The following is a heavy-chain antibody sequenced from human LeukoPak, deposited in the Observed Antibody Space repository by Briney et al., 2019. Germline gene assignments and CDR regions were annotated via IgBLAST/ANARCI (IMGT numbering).Heavy chain of an antibody. V-gene: IGHV3-30*18. Sequence: GRSLRLSCAASGFSFSSYGMHWVRQAPGKGLEWVAVISYDGDNKYYADSVNGRFTISRDNSKNTLSLQMDSLRAEDTAVYYCAKDIRVWGSYRYPCLDYWGQGTLVTVSS. CDR1: GFSFSSYG. CDR3: AKDIRVWGSYRYPCLDY. J-gene: IGHJ4*02. CDR2: ISYDGDNK. D-gene: IGHD3-16*02.